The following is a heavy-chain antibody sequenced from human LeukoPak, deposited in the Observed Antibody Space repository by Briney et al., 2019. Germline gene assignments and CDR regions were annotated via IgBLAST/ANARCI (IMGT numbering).Heavy chain of an antibody. V-gene: IGHV4-4*02. Sequence: SGTLSLTCAVSGGSISSSNWWSWVRQPPGKGLEWIGEIYHSGSTNYNPSLESRVTISVDTSKNQFSLKLSSVTAADTAVYYCARGGTVRHGMDVWGQGTTVTVSS. J-gene: IGHJ6*02. CDR1: GGSISSSNW. CDR2: IYHSGST. D-gene: IGHD4-17*01. CDR3: ARGGTVRHGMDV.